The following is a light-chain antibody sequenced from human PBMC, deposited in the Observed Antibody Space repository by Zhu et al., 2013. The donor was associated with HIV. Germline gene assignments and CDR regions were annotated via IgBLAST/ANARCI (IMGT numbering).Light chain of an antibody. V-gene: IGKV1-5*03. Sequence: DIQMTQSPSTLSASVGDRITITCRASQTVRSWLAWYQQKPGKAPKLLMHQVSSLQGGVPSRFSGSGSGTEFALTIYGLQAEDSATYYCQQTKSYPFSFGPGTKV. CDR1: QTVRSW. CDR3: QQTKSYPFS. CDR2: QVS. J-gene: IGKJ3*01.